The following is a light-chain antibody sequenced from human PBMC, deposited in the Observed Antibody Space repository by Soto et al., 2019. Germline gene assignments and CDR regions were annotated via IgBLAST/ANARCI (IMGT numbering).Light chain of an antibody. J-gene: IGKJ2*01. CDR3: QQYYSTPPS. Sequence: DIVMTQSPDSLAVSLGERATINCKSSQSVLYSSNNKNYLAWYQQKPGQLPKLLIYWASTRESGVPDRFSGSGSGTDFNLTISSLQAEDVAVYYCQQYYSTPPSFGQGTKLE. CDR1: QSVLYSSNNKNY. CDR2: WAS. V-gene: IGKV4-1*01.